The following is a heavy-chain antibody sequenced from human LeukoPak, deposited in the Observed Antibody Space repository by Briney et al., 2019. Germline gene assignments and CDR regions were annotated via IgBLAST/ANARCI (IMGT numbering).Heavy chain of an antibody. CDR1: RFTFSNYS. CDR3: ARGVGATEVFDY. J-gene: IGHJ4*02. CDR2: MSRDSSTI. Sequence: GGSLRLSCVASRFTFSNYSMNWVRQAPGKGLEWVAYMSRDSSTIYYADSVKGRVTISRDNAKNSVYLQMNSLRAEDTAVYYCARGVGATEVFDYWGQGTLVTVSS. D-gene: IGHD1-26*01. V-gene: IGHV3-48*01.